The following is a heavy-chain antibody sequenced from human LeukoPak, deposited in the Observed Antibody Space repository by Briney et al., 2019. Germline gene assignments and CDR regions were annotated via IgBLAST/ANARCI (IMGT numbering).Heavy chain of an antibody. V-gene: IGHV1-69*13. CDR2: IIPIFGRA. CDR3: ARGIWYSSSWGPPSYYFDY. J-gene: IGHJ4*02. CDR1: GGTFSSYA. Sequence: SVKVSCKASGGTFSSYAISWVRQAPGQGLEWMGGIIPIFGRANYAQKFQGRVTITADESTSTAYMELSSLRSEDTAVYYCARGIWYSSSWGPPSYYFDYWGQGTPVTVSS. D-gene: IGHD6-13*01.